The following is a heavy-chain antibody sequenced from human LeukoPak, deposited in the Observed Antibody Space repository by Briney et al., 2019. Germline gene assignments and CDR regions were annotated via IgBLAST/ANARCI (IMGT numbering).Heavy chain of an antibody. J-gene: IGHJ4*02. Sequence: SETLSLTCTVSGYSITSGYYWGWIRQPPGKGLEWIGSIYQSGSTYYNPSLKSRVTISVDTSKNQFSLKLSSVTAVDTAVYYCAKGPITMVRGDYFDYWGQGTLVTVSS. V-gene: IGHV4-38-2*02. CDR2: IYQSGST. CDR3: AKGPITMVRGDYFDY. CDR1: GYSITSGYY. D-gene: IGHD3-10*01.